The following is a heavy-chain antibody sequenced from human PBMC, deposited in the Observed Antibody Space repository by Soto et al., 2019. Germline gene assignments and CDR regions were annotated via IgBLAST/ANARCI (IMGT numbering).Heavy chain of an antibody. CDR1: GYSFTTYW. CDR2: IDPSDSYT. J-gene: IGHJ4*02. V-gene: IGHV5-10-1*01. D-gene: IGHD3-3*01. CDR3: ARSSVEAGVDY. Sequence: GESLKISCEASGYSFTTYWIIWVRQMPGKGLEWMGRIDPSDSYTNYSPSFQGHVTISADKSISTAYLLWSSLKASDTAMYYCARSSVEAGVDYWGQGTLVTVSS.